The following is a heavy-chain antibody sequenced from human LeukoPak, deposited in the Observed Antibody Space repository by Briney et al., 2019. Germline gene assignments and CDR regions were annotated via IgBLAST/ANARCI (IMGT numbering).Heavy chain of an antibody. CDR1: GYTFTGYY. CDR3: ARVSGYSDAFDI. CDR2: IKPNSGGT. Sequence: APVTVSCKASGYTFTGYYIHWVRQAPGQGLEWMGWIKPNSGGTNYAQTFQGRLTMTRDTSISTAYMELSRLRSDDTAVYYCARVSGYSDAFDIWGQGTMVTVSS. J-gene: IGHJ3*02. D-gene: IGHD3-22*01. V-gene: IGHV1-2*02.